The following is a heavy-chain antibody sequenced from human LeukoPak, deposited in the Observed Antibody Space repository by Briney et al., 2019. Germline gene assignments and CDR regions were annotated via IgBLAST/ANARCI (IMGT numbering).Heavy chain of an antibody. CDR3: ARVLGDRQRFDAFDI. D-gene: IGHD4-17*01. J-gene: IGHJ3*02. V-gene: IGHV4-4*07. CDR1: GGSLSSYY. CDR2: IYTSGST. Sequence: SETLSLTCTVSGGSLSSYYWSWIRQPAGKGLEWIGRIYTSGSTNYNPSLKSRVTISVDKSKNQFSLKLSSVTAADTAVYYCARVLGDRQRFDAFDIWGQGTMVTVSS.